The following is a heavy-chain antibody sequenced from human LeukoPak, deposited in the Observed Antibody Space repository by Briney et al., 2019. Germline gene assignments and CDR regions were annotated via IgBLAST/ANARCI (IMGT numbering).Heavy chain of an antibody. Sequence: SETLSLTCAVYGGSFSGYYWSWIRQPPGKGLEWIGEINHSGSTNYNPSLKSRVTISVDTSKNQFSLKLSSVTAADTAVYYCARGRRWSRGYCSSTSCNRGFDYWGQGTLVTVSS. J-gene: IGHJ4*02. CDR2: INHSGST. CDR1: GGSFSGYY. D-gene: IGHD2-2*02. V-gene: IGHV4-34*01. CDR3: ARGRRWSRGYCSSTSCNRGFDY.